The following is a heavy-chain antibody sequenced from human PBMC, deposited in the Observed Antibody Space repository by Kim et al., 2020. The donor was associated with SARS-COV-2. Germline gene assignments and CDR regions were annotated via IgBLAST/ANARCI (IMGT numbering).Heavy chain of an antibody. CDR1: GFTFSAYA. CDR3: AKNYASGKGYYKD. CDR2: ISGNSEVT. Sequence: GGSLRLSCVASGFTFSAYAMTWVRQAPGKGLEWVSAISGNSEVTYYTDSVKGRFTMSRDNSKNTLYLQMNSLRAEDTAVYYCAKNYASGKGYYKDWGQGRLVTVSS. V-gene: IGHV3-23*01. D-gene: IGHD3-10*01. J-gene: IGHJ4*02.